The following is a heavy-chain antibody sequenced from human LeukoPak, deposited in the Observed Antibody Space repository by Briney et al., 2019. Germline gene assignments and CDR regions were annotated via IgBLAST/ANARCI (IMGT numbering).Heavy chain of an antibody. CDR2: ISGGGGST. J-gene: IGHJ4*02. CDR3: AKGHSDYGTGFDW. Sequence: GGSLRLSCAASGITFGTYAMSWVRQAPGKGLECVSVISGGGGSTYYAASVKGRFTLPRDNSKKTFYLQMSSLRAEDTAVYYCAKGHSDYGTGFDWWGQGTLVTVSS. V-gene: IGHV3-23*01. CDR1: GITFGTYA. D-gene: IGHD4-17*01.